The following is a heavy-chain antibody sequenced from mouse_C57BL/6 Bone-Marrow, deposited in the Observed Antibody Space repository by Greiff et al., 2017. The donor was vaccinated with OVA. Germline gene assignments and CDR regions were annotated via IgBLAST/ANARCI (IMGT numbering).Heavy chain of an antibody. CDR3: TRPYGSRVYWYFDV. CDR1: GYTFTDYE. V-gene: IGHV1-15*01. D-gene: IGHD1-1*01. CDR2: IDPETGGT. Sequence: VQRVESGAELVRPGASVTLSCKASGYTFTDYEMHWVKQTPVHGLEWIGAIDPETGGTAYNQKFKGKAILTADKSSSTAYMELRSLTSEDSAFYYCTRPYGSRVYWYFDVWGTGTTVTVSS. J-gene: IGHJ1*03.